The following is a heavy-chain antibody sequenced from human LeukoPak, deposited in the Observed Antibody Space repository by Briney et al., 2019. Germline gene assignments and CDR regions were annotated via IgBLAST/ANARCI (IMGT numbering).Heavy chain of an antibody. CDR1: GYTFTRYG. D-gene: IGHD3-3*01. CDR3: ASPVKYYDTWSGYPPFDY. V-gene: IGHV1-18*01. J-gene: IGHJ4*02. CDR2: ISAYSGDT. Sequence: GASVKVSCKASGYTFTRYGISWARQAPGRGLEWMGWISAYSGDTNSAQKFQGRVTITADESTSTAYMELSSLRSEDTAIYYCASPVKYYDTWSGYPPFDYWGQGTLVTVSS.